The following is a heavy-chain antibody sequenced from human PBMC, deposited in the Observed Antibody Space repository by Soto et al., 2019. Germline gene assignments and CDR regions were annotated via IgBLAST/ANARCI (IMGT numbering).Heavy chain of an antibody. V-gene: IGHV3-48*03. J-gene: IGHJ4*02. Sequence: GGSLRLSCAASGFTFSSYEMNWVRQAPGKGLEWVSYISSSGSTIYYADSVKGRFTISRDNAKNSLYLQMNSLRAEDTAVYYCARVRVGATDYWGQGTLVTVSS. D-gene: IGHD1-26*01. CDR1: GFTFSSYE. CDR3: ARVRVGATDY. CDR2: ISSSGSTI.